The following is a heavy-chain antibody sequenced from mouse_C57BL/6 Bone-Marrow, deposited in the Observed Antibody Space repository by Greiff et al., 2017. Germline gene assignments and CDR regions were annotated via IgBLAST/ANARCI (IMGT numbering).Heavy chain of an antibody. CDR2: IDPENGDT. Sequence: VQLQQSGAELVRPGASVKLSCTASGFNIKDDYMHWVKQRPEQGLEWIGWIDPENGDTEYASKFQGKATITAATSSNTAYLQLSSLTSEDTAVYYCTSLPHYFDYWGQGTTLTVSS. V-gene: IGHV14-4*01. J-gene: IGHJ2*01. CDR1: GFNIKDDY. CDR3: TSLPHYFDY. D-gene: IGHD2-10*01.